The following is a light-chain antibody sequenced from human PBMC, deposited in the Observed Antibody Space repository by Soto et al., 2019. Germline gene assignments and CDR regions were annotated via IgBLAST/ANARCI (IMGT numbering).Light chain of an antibody. Sequence: QSALTQPASVSGSPGQSITISCTGTSSDVGGYNYVSWYQQHPGKAPKLMIYDVSNRPSGVSNRFSGSKCGNTASLTISGLQAEDEADYYGSSYKSSRTYVFGTGTKVTVL. J-gene: IGLJ1*01. CDR3: SSYKSSRTYV. V-gene: IGLV2-14*01. CDR2: DVS. CDR1: SSDVGGYNY.